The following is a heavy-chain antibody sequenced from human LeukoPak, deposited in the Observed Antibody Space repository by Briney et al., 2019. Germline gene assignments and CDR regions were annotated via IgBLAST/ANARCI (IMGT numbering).Heavy chain of an antibody. J-gene: IGHJ4*02. CDR1: GYTFTDYY. CDR2: INPSGGST. D-gene: IGHD3-10*01. V-gene: IGHV1-46*03. Sequence: GASVKVSCKASGYTFTDYYMHWVRQAPGQGLEWMGWINPSGGSTSYAQKFQGRVTMTRDMSTSTVYMELSSLRSEDTAVYYRAETRVEYGSGSYLALDYWGQGTLVTVSS. CDR3: AETRVEYGSGSYLALDY.